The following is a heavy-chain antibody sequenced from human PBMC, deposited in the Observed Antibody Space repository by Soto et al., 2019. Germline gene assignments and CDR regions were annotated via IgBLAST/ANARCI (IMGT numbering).Heavy chain of an antibody. CDR1: GFTFSSYE. CDR2: ISSSGSTI. V-gene: IGHV3-48*03. J-gene: IGHJ5*02. CDR3: ARGLTRYYDFWSGPRVFDP. Sequence: GGSLRLSCAASGFTFSSYEMNWVRQAPGKGLEWVSYISSSGSTIYYADSVKGRFTISRDNAKNSLYLQMSSLRAEDTAVYYCARGLTRYYDFWSGPRVFDPWGQGTLVTVSS. D-gene: IGHD3-3*01.